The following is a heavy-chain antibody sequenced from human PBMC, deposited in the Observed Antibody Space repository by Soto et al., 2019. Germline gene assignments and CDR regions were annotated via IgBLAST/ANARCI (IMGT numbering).Heavy chain of an antibody. CDR1: GFTFSDYY. Sequence: QVQLVESGGGLVKSGGSLRLSCVASGFTFSDYYMSWIRQAPGKGLEWVSYISSSGRTTYYADSVKGRFTISRENAKNSLYLQMNSLRAEDTAVYYCAREYGLPSPRYYFDNWGQGTLVTVSS. D-gene: IGHD3-10*01. CDR3: AREYGLPSPRYYFDN. CDR2: ISSSGRTT. V-gene: IGHV3-11*01. J-gene: IGHJ4*02.